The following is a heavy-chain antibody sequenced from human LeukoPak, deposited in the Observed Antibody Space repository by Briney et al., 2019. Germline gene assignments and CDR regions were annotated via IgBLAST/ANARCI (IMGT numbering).Heavy chain of an antibody. V-gene: IGHV3-23*01. J-gene: IGHJ6*02. CDR2: ISGSGGST. CDR1: GFTFSSYG. Sequence: GGSLRLSCAASGFTFSSYGMSWVRQAPGKGLEWVSGISGSGGSTYYADSVKGRFTISRDNSKNTLYLRMNSLRAEDTAVYYCAKAVSCSSTSCYRSYGMDVWGQGTTVTVSS. D-gene: IGHD2-2*02. CDR3: AKAVSCSSTSCYRSYGMDV.